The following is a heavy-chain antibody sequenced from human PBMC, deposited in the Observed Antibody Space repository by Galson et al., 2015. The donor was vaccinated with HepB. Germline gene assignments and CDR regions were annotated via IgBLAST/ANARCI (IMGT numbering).Heavy chain of an antibody. J-gene: IGHJ4*02. Sequence: SETLSLTCAVSGDSMSSHDWWSWVRQPPGRGLEWIGEIHHNGEINYNPSLTSRVTISVDKSKNQFSLNLNSVTAADTAIYYYARNGYYTVDYWGQGIPVTVSS. CDR3: ARNGYYTVDY. CDR2: IHHNGEI. V-gene: IGHV4-4*02. CDR1: GDSMSSHDW. D-gene: IGHD3-3*01.